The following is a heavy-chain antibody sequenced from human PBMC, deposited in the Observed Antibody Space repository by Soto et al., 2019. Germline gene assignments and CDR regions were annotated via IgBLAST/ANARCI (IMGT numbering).Heavy chain of an antibody. CDR2: INRDANDI. J-gene: IGHJ5*01. V-gene: IGHV3-74*01. Sequence: EVQLVESGGGLVQPGGSLRLSCEASRGAFGDYWMHWVRQAPGKGLVWVSRINRDANDIIYAASVKGRLTACRDNAKNMVFLQMNSLRVEDTVVYYCARDVPHNCFDSWGQGTLVPVSS. CDR3: ARDVPHNCFDS. D-gene: IGHD3-10*02. CDR1: RGAFGDYW.